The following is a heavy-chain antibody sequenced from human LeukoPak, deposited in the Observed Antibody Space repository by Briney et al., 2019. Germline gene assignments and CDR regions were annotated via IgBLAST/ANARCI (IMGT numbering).Heavy chain of an antibody. V-gene: IGHV4-30-2*01. J-gene: IGHJ3*02. D-gene: IGHD2-2*02. CDR3: ARDVGYCSSTSCYKGKAFDI. Sequence: SETLSLTCTVSGGSISSGGYYWSWIRQPPGKGLEWIGYIYHSGSTYYNPSLKSRVTISVDRSKNQFSLKLSSVTAADTAVYYCARDVGYCSSTSCYKGKAFDIWGQGTMVTVSS. CDR2: IYHSGST. CDR1: GGSISSGGYY.